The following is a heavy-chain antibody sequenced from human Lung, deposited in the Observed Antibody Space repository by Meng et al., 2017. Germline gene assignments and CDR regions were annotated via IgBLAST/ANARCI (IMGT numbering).Heavy chain of an antibody. CDR2: INHSGST. V-gene: IGHV4-34*01. CDR1: GGSFSDYY. CDR3: ARGPTTMAHDFDY. D-gene: IGHD4-11*01. Sequence: VQLQRGGAGRLKPAETLSLTCVVSGGSFSDYYWSWIRQPPGKGLEWIGEINHSGSTNYNPSLESRATISVDTSQNNLSLKLSSVTAADSAVYYCARGPTTMAHDFDYWGQGTLVTVSS. J-gene: IGHJ4*02.